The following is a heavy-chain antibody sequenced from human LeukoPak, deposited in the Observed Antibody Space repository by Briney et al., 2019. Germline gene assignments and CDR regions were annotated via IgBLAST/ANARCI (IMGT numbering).Heavy chain of an antibody. Sequence: SETLSLTCTVSGGSFSSYYWGWIRQPPGKGLEWIGYIYYSGSTNYNPSLKSRVTISVDTSKNQFSLKLSSVTAADTAVYYCARVIGYYGSGSYWGGWFDPWGQGTLVTVSS. CDR1: GGSFSSYY. V-gene: IGHV4-59*01. CDR2: IYYSGST. J-gene: IGHJ5*02. D-gene: IGHD3-10*01. CDR3: ARVIGYYGSGSYWGGWFDP.